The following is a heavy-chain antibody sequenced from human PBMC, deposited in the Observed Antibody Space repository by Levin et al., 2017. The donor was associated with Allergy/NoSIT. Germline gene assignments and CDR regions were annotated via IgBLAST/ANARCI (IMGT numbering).Heavy chain of an antibody. V-gene: IGHV4-31*03. Sequence: SQTLSLTCTVSGGSISGGGYHWTWIRQHPEKGLAWIGYIYYSGSTFYNPSLKSRLMISVDTSKNQFSLNVSSVTAADTAVYYCAREDGSTFDFWGQGALVTVAS. J-gene: IGHJ4*02. CDR3: AREDGSTFDF. CDR1: GGSISGGGYH. D-gene: IGHD2-2*03. CDR2: IYYSGST.